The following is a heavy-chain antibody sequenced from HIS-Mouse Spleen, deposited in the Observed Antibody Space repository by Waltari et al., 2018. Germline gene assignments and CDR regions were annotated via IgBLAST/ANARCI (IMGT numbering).Heavy chain of an antibody. Sequence: QVQLVESGGGVVQPGRSLRLSCAASGFTFSSYGMHWVRQAPGKGLEWVAVISYDGSNKYYADSVKGRFTISRDNSKNTLYLQMNSLRAEDTAVYYCAKDLVTSFDYWGQGTLVTVSS. D-gene: IGHD3-16*02. V-gene: IGHV3-30*18. CDR2: ISYDGSNK. CDR1: GFTFSSYG. CDR3: AKDLVTSFDY. J-gene: IGHJ4*02.